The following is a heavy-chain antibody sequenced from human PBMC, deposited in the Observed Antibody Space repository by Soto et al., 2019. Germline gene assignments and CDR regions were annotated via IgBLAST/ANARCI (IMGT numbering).Heavy chain of an antibody. CDR2: FDPEDGET. J-gene: IGHJ3*02. Sequence: ASVKVSCKVSGYTLTELSMHWVRQAPGKGLEWMGGFDPEDGETIYAQKFQGRVTMTEDTSTDTAYMELSSLRSEDTAVYYCATGGVAVAGTAKAFDIWGQGTMVTVSS. CDR1: GYTLTELS. V-gene: IGHV1-24*01. CDR3: ATGGVAVAGTAKAFDI. D-gene: IGHD6-19*01.